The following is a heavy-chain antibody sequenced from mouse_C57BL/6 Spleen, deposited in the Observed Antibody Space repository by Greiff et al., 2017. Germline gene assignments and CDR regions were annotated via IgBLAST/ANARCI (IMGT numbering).Heavy chain of an antibody. D-gene: IGHD4-1*01. CDR2: IYPGSGST. V-gene: IGHV1-55*01. J-gene: IGHJ2*01. Sequence: QVQLQQPGAELVKPGASVKMSCKASGYTFTSYWITWVKQRPGQGLEWIGDIYPGSGSTNYNEKFKSKATLTVDTSSSTAYMQLSSLTSEDSAVYYCAREENWERAFDYWGQGTTLTVSS. CDR3: AREENWERAFDY. CDR1: GYTFTSYW.